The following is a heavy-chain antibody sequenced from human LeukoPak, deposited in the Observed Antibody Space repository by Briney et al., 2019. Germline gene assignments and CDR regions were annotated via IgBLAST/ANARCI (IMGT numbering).Heavy chain of an antibody. CDR3: ARSPRDSTMVLDY. D-gene: IGHD3-10*01. CDR2: ISYSGST. V-gene: IGHV4-31*03. J-gene: IGHJ4*02. Sequence: PSETLSLTCTVSGGSISDDPFYWSWIRQHPGKGLEWIGYISYSGSTYYNPSLKSRVTTSLDTSQIQFSLRLTSVTAADTAVYYCARSPRDSTMVLDYWGQGTLVTVSS. CDR1: GGSISDDPFY.